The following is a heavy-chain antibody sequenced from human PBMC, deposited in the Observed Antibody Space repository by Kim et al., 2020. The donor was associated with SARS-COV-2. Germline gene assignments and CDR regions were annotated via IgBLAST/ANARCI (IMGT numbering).Heavy chain of an antibody. CDR1: GFTFIRFW. V-gene: IGHV3-7*01. Sequence: GGSLRLSCEASGFTFIRFWMSWVRQAPGKGLELVANIKHDGSEQQYVDSVKGRFTISRDNAKNSLYLRMNSLRVEDTAVYYCTRDSGWPAGCCFWGQGTTVTGSS. CDR2: IKHDGSEQ. D-gene: IGHD6-19*01. CDR3: TRDSGWPAGCCF. J-gene: IGHJ3*01.